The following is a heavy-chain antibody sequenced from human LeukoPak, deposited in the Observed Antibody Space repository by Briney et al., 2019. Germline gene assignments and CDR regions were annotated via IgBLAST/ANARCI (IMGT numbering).Heavy chain of an antibody. CDR1: GFTFSSYP. J-gene: IGHJ5*02. D-gene: IGHD1-26*01. CDR3: ARARSGSYYYQGNWFDP. V-gene: IGHV3-30*04. Sequence: PGGALRLSCAASGFTFSSYPMHWVRQAPGKGLEWGAVISYDESNKYYAYSVKGRFTISRENSKNTLYLQMNSLRAEDTAVYYCARARSGSYYYQGNWFDPWGQGTLVTVSS. CDR2: ISYDESNK.